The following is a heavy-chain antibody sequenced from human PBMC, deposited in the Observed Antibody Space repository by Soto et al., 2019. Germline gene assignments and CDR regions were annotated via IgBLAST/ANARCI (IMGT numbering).Heavy chain of an antibody. D-gene: IGHD3-3*01. CDR2: IYYSGST. V-gene: IGHV4-31*03. J-gene: IGHJ5*02. CDR1: GGSISRGGYY. Sequence: QVHLQESGPGLVKPSQTLSLTCTVSGGSISRGGYYWSCIRQHPGKGLEWIGYIYYSGSTYYNPSRKSRVTISLDTSNNQCSLKLSPVTDADTAVYYCPRTGARITIFETASVCWCDPWGQGTPLTVSS. CDR3: PRTGARITIFETASVCWCDP.